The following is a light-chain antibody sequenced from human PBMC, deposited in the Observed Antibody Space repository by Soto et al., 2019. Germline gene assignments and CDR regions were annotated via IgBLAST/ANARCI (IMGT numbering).Light chain of an antibody. CDR2: WAS. CDR3: QQYYSSPWT. J-gene: IGKJ1*01. CDR1: QRVLYSSNSKNY. Sequence: DIVMTQSPDSLAVSLGERATVNCTSSQRVLYSSNSKNYLAWYQQKPGQPPKLVIHWASTRESGVPDRISGSGSGTDFTLTISSLQAEDVGVYYCQQYYSSPWTFVQGTKVEI. V-gene: IGKV4-1*01.